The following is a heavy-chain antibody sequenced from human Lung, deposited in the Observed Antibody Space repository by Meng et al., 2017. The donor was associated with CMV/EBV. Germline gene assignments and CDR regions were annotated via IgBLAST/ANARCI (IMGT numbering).Heavy chain of an antibody. Sequence: SXTLSLXCAVYGGSFSGYYWSWIRQPPGKGLEWIGEINHSGSTNYNPSLKSRVTISVDTSKNQFSLKLSSVTAADTAVYYCARGRRGGFLEWLLSGNWLDPXGQGXTVTVSS. V-gene: IGHV4-34*01. CDR2: INHSGST. D-gene: IGHD3-3*01. CDR3: ARGRRGGFLEWLLSGNWLDP. CDR1: GGSFSGYY. J-gene: IGHJ5*01.